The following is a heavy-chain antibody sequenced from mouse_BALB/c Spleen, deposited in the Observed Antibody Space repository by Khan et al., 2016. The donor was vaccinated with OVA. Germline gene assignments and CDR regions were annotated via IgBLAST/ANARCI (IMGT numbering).Heavy chain of an antibody. D-gene: IGHD1-1*01. V-gene: IGHV5-6*01. CDR2: ISSGGHYT. CDR1: GFTFSSYG. Sequence: EVELVESGGDLVNPGGSLKLSCAASGFTFSSYGMSWVRQTPDKRLEWVATISSGGHYTYFPDSVRGRFTISRDNAKNTLYLQMSSLKSEDTAMYYCARSITTSEVDYYAMDYWGQGTSVTVSS. J-gene: IGHJ4*01. CDR3: ARSITTSEVDYYAMDY.